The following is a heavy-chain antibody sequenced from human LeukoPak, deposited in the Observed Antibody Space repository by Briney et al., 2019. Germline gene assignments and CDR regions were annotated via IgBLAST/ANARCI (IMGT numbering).Heavy chain of an antibody. CDR3: ARHPRYDSRGNHSPYYFDH. CDR2: IYHSGST. D-gene: IGHD3-22*01. CDR1: DASIRSINHY. J-gene: IGHJ4*02. Sequence: SETLSLACTVSDASIRSINHYWGWIRQPPGKGLEWIGSIYHSGSTYYNPSLKSRVSISVDTSKNHFSRKLSSVSAADTAAYFCARHPRYDSRGNHSPYYFDHWGQGTLVTVSS. V-gene: IGHV4-39*01.